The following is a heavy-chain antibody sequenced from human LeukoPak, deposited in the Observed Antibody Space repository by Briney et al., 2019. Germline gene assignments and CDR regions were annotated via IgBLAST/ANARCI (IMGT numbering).Heavy chain of an antibody. CDR2: SSSSGSTI. Sequence: GGSLRLSCAASGLTLSDYYMSWIRQAPGKGLEWVSYSSSSGSTIYYADSVKGRFAISRDNAKNSLYLQMNSLRAEDTAVYYCARRRDFIDYWGQGTLVTVSS. CDR1: GLTLSDYY. J-gene: IGHJ4*02. V-gene: IGHV3-11*01. D-gene: IGHD3/OR15-3a*01. CDR3: ARRRDFIDY.